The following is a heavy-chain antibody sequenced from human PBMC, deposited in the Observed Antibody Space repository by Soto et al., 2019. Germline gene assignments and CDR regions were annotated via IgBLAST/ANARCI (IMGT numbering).Heavy chain of an antibody. Sequence: QVQLQESGPGLVKPSQTLSLTCTVSGGSISSGGYYWSWIRQHPGKGLEWIGYNYYSGSTYYDPALGRQVTLTVDTPKNQFSLKLSPLTAAETAVYYCATSVFPWAQGTLVTVSS. CDR1: GGSISSGGYY. V-gene: IGHV4-31*01. D-gene: IGHD1-1*01. J-gene: IGHJ5*02. CDR3: ATSVFP. CDR2: NYYSGST.